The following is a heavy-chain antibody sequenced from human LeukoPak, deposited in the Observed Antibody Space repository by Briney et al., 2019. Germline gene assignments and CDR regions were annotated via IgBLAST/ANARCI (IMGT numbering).Heavy chain of an antibody. J-gene: IGHJ4*02. Sequence: GGSLRLSCGASGFTFTNYAMSWVRQAPGKGLESVSDISSTGGTTAYADSVKGRFTISRDNSRNTLYLQMNSLRAEDTAVYYCVRQLGYCSGGSCNWGQGTLVTVSS. CDR2: ISSTGGTT. CDR3: VRQLGYCSGGSCN. V-gene: IGHV3-23*01. D-gene: IGHD2-15*01. CDR1: GFTFTNYA.